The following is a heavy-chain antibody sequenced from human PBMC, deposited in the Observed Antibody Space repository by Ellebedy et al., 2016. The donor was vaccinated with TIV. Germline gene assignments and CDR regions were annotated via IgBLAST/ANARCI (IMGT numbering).Heavy chain of an antibody. CDR3: ARDTRGGPLVSDY. Sequence: SVKVSXKASGGTFSSYAISWVRQAPGQGLEWMGGIIPIFGTANYAQKFQGRVTMTTDTSTSTAYMELRSLRSDDTAVYYCARDTRGGPLVSDYWGQGTLVTVSS. D-gene: IGHD3-16*01. CDR1: GGTFSSYA. CDR2: IIPIFGTA. V-gene: IGHV1-69*05. J-gene: IGHJ4*02.